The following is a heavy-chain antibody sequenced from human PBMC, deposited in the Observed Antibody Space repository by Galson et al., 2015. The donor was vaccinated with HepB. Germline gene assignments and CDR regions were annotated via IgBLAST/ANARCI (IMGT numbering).Heavy chain of an antibody. Sequence: SLRLSCAASGFTVSSNYMSWVRQAPGKGLEWVSVIYSGGSTYYADSVKGRFTISRHNSKNTLYLQMNSLRAEDTAVYYCARDTRLTTTVTTREEYYYYYYGMDVWGQGTTVTVSS. CDR2: IYSGGST. J-gene: IGHJ6*02. V-gene: IGHV3-53*04. D-gene: IGHD4-17*01. CDR3: ARDTRLTTTVTTREEYYYYYYGMDV. CDR1: GFTVSSNY.